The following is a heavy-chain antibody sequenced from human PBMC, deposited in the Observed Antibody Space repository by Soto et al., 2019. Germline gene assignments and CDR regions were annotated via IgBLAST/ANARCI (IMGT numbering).Heavy chain of an antibody. CDR3: AKGYYYDSSGYTPPFDY. Sequence: GGSLRLSCAASGFTFSSYAMSWVRQAPGKGLEWVSAISGSGGSTYYADSVKGRFTISRDNSKNTLYLQMNSLRAEDTAVYYCAKGYYYDSSGYTPPFDYWGQGTLVTVSS. CDR1: GFTFSSYA. J-gene: IGHJ4*02. V-gene: IGHV3-23*01. CDR2: ISGSGGST. D-gene: IGHD3-22*01.